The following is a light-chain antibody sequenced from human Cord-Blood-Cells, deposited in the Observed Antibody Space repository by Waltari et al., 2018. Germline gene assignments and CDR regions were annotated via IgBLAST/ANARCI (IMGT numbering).Light chain of an antibody. Sequence: EIVLTQSPATLSLPPGGRAPLSCRASQSVSSYLAWYQQKPGQAPRLLIYDASNRATGIPARFSGSGSGTDFTLTISSLEPEDFAVYYCQQRSNWPPITFGQGTRLEIK. CDR1: QSVSSY. CDR2: DAS. CDR3: QQRSNWPPIT. J-gene: IGKJ5*01. V-gene: IGKV3-11*01.